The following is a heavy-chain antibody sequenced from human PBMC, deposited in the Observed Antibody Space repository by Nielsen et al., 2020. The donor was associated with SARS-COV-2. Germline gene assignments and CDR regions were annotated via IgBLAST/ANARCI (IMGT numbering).Heavy chain of an antibody. CDR3: ARQDRDYYFDY. D-gene: IGHD3-22*01. CDR2: IIPILGIA. Sequence: SVKVSCKASGYTFTGYYMHWVRQAPGQGLEWMGRIIPILGIANYAQKFQGRVTITADKSTSTAYMELSSLRSEDTAVYYCARQDRDYYFDYWGQGTLVTVSS. J-gene: IGHJ4*02. V-gene: IGHV1-69*02. CDR1: GYTFTGYY.